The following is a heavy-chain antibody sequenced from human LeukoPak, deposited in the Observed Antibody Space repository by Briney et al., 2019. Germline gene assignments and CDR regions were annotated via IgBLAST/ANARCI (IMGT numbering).Heavy chain of an antibody. CDR1: GGSISSYY. Sequence: SETLSLTCTVSGGSISSYYWSWIRQPPGKGLEWIGYIYYSGSTNYNPSLKSRVTISVDTSKNQFSLKLSSVTAADTAVYYCARGRLRTPYYYYYYMDVWGKGTTVTISS. CDR3: ARGRLRTPYYYYYYMDV. D-gene: IGHD1-14*01. V-gene: IGHV4-59*12. CDR2: IYYSGST. J-gene: IGHJ6*03.